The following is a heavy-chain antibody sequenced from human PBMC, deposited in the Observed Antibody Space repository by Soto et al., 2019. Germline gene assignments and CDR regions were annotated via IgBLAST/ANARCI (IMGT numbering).Heavy chain of an antibody. J-gene: IGHJ4*02. CDR2: ISMSGSYK. Sequence: GGSLRLSCVGSDFSLSGFYMSWVRQAPGKGLEWLSFISMSGSYKTYAASVEGRFTISRDNVKNILYLQMDSLRVEDTAVYYCASRGHCSNGQCHPFDYWGQGTQVTVS. V-gene: IGHV3-11*06. CDR1: DFSLSGFY. CDR3: ASRGHCSNGQCHPFDY. D-gene: IGHD2-8*01.